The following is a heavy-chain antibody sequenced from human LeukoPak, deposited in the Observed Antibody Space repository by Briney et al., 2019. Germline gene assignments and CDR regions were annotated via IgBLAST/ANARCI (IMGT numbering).Heavy chain of an antibody. CDR2: IYTSGST. CDR3: ARDRVSYCSSTSCYTQYNWFDP. J-gene: IGHJ5*02. CDR1: GGSISSGSYY. V-gene: IGHV4-61*02. D-gene: IGHD2-2*02. Sequence: SETLSLTCTVSGGSISSGSYYWTWIRQPAGKGLEWIGRIYTSGSTNYNPSLKRRVTISVDTSKNQFSPKLSSVTAADTAVYYCARDRVSYCSSTSCYTQYNWFDPWGQGTLVTVSS.